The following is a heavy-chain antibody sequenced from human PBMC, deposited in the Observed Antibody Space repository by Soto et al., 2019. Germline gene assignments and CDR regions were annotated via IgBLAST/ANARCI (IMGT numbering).Heavy chain of an antibody. CDR2: IYYSGST. CDR3: ARGYCAHGVCQQHPIYDY. D-gene: IGHD2-8*01. CDR1: GGSISNYY. J-gene: IGHJ4*02. V-gene: IGHV4-59*13. Sequence: QVQLQESGPGLVKPSETLSLTCTVSGGSISNYYWSWIRQPPGKGLEWIGYIYYSGSTTYNPSLKSRVTISVDTSKNQFSLNLHSVTAADTAMYYCARGYCAHGVCQQHPIYDYWGQGTLVTVSS.